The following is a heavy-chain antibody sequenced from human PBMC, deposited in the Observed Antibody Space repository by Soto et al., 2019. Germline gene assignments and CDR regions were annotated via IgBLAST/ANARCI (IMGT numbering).Heavy chain of an antibody. D-gene: IGHD1-26*01. Sequence: GGSLRLSCAASGFTFSSYGMHWVRQAPGKGLEWVAAIWYDGSNKYYADSVKGRFTISRDNSKNTLYLQMNSLRAEDTAVYYCARDGSGSPTDYYYYGMDVWGQGTTVTVSS. CDR3: ARDGSGSPTDYYYYGMDV. CDR2: IWYDGSNK. J-gene: IGHJ6*02. CDR1: GFTFSSYG. V-gene: IGHV3-33*01.